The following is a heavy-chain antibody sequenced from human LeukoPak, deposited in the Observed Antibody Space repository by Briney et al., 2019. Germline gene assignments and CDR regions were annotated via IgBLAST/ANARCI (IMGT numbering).Heavy chain of an antibody. CDR1: GFTFSSYS. V-gene: IGHV3-48*01. CDR2: ISSSSSTI. D-gene: IGHD3-10*01. J-gene: IGHJ5*02. Sequence: GGSLRLSCAASGFTFSSYSMNWVRQAPGKGLEWVSYISSSSSTIYYADSVKGRFTISRDNAKNSLYLQMNSLRAEDTAVYYCAREQGGGSGSYYNSWGQGTLVTVPS. CDR3: AREQGGGSGSYYNS.